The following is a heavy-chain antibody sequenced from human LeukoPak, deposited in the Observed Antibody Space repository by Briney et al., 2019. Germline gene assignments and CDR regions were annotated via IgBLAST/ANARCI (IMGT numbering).Heavy chain of an antibody. Sequence: RPGGSLRLSCAASGFTVSSNYMSWVRQAPGRGLEWVSVIYSGGSTYYADSVKGRFTISRDNSKNTLYLQMNSLRVEDTAVYYCAKDLGQLVVLIAFAIWGQGTLVTVSS. CDR3: AKDLGQLVVLIAFAI. J-gene: IGHJ3*02. CDR2: IYSGGST. D-gene: IGHD6-6*01. V-gene: IGHV3-66*01. CDR1: GFTVSSNY.